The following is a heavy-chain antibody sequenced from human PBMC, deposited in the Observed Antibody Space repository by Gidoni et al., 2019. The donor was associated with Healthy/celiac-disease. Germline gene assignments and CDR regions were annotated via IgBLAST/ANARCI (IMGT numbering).Heavy chain of an antibody. CDR3: AKPLASYGSGLDY. D-gene: IGHD3-10*01. Sequence: EVQLVESGGGLVQPGGSLRLSCSAPGFTFSSYAMSWVRQAPGKGLELVSAISGSGGSTYYADSVQGRFTISRDNSKNTLYLQMNSLRAEDTAVYYCAKPLASYGSGLDYWGQGTLVTVSS. V-gene: IGHV3-23*04. J-gene: IGHJ4*02. CDR2: ISGSGGST. CDR1: GFTFSSYA.